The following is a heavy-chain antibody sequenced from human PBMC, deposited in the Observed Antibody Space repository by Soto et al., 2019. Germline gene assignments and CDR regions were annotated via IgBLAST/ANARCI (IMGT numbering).Heavy chain of an antibody. CDR2: MNPNSGNT. CDR1: GYTFTSYD. J-gene: IGHJ5*01. D-gene: IGHD6-25*01. Sequence: ASVKVSCKASGYTFTSYDINWVRQATGQGLERMGWMNPNSGNTGYAQKFQGRVTMTSDTSISTAYMELSSLRSEDTAIYYCARPCGDLDSLCQGTLVTVSS. CDR3: ARPCGDLDS. V-gene: IGHV1-8*01.